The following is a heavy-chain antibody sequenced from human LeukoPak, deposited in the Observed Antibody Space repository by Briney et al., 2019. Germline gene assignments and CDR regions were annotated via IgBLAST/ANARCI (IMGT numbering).Heavy chain of an antibody. D-gene: IGHD2-15*01. V-gene: IGHV1-2*02. CDR1: GYTFTGYY. CDR3: ARAGLGYCSGGSCYWFDP. CDR2: INPNSGGT. Sequence: GASVKVSCKASGYTFTGYYMHWVRQAPGQGLEWMGWINPNSGGTNYAQKFQGRVTMTRDTSISTAYMELSRLRSDDTAVYYCARAGLGYCSGGSCYWFDPWGQGTLVTVSS. J-gene: IGHJ5*02.